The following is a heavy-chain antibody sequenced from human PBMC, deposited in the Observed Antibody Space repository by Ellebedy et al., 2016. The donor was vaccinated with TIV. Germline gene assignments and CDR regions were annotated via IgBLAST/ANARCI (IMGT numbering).Heavy chain of an antibody. Sequence: MPSETLSLTCTVSGGSISSHYWNWIRQPPGKGLEWIGYISYSGGTNYNPSLKSRLTISVDTSKSQFSLMLISVTAADTAVYYCARVLRGITEFDYWGQGILVTVSS. V-gene: IGHV4-59*11. D-gene: IGHD3-10*01. CDR1: GGSISSHY. CDR3: ARVLRGITEFDY. J-gene: IGHJ4*02. CDR2: ISYSGGT.